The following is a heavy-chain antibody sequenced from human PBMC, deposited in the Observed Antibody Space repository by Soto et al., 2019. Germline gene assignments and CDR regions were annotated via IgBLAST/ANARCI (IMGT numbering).Heavy chain of an antibody. Sequence: QLQLQESGPGLVKPSETLSLTCTVSGGSISSSSYYWDWIRQPPGKGLAWIGSIYYSGSTYYNPSLKSRVTISVETSKNQFSLKLSSVTAADTAVYYCARRGGATIMDYWGQGTLVTVSS. CDR3: ARRGGATIMDY. V-gene: IGHV4-39*01. CDR2: IYYSGST. J-gene: IGHJ4*02. CDR1: GGSISSSSYY. D-gene: IGHD5-12*01.